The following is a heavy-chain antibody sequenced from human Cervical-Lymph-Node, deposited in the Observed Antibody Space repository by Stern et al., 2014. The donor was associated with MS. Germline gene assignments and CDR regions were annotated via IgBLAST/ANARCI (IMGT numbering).Heavy chain of an antibody. D-gene: IGHD2-15*01. CDR2: ITPIFGTA. CDR3: ARDGMDVVVVAATPSDGMDV. J-gene: IGHJ6*02. V-gene: IGHV1-69*01. CDR1: GGTFSSYA. Sequence: QVQLMQSGAEVKKPGSSVKVSCKASGGTFSSYAISWVRQAPGQGLEWMGGITPIFGTANYAQKFQGRVTITADESTSTAYMELSSLRSEDTAVYYCARDGMDVVVVAATPSDGMDVWGQGTTVTVSS.